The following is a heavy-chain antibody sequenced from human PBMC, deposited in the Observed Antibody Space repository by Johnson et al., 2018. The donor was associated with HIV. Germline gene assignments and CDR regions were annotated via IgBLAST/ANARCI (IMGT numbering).Heavy chain of an antibody. J-gene: IGHJ3*02. CDR3: AIDSDITIFVVVIPLSAFDI. D-gene: IGHD3-3*01. CDR1: GFTFSSYA. Sequence: QVQLVESGGGLVQPGGSLRLSCAASGFTFSSYAMHWVRQAPGKGLEWVAVISYDGSNKYYADSVKGRFTISRDNSNNTLYLQMNSLRAEETAVYYCAIDSDITIFVVVIPLSAFDIWGQGTMVTVSS. V-gene: IGHV3-30*04. CDR2: ISYDGSNK.